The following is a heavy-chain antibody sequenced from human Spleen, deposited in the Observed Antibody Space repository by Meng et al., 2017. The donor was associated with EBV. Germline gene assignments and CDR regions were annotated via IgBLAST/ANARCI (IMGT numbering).Heavy chain of an antibody. Sequence: QVQLVPSGAEVKKPGASVKVSCNASGYTFTDYSMHWVRQAPGQGLEWMGRINPSSGGTNYAQKFQGRVTMTRDTSITTAYMELNRLRSDDTAVYYCARDFYKPTTNWNGWLDSWGQGTLVTVSS. CDR1: GYTFTDYS. J-gene: IGHJ5*01. CDR2: INPSSGGT. CDR3: ARDFYKPTTNWNGWLDS. V-gene: IGHV1-2*06. D-gene: IGHD1-1*01.